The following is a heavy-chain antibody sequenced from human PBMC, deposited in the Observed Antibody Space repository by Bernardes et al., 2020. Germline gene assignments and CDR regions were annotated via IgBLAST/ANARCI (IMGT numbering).Heavy chain of an antibody. J-gene: IGHJ6*03. CDR2: MNPNSGNT. V-gene: IGHV1-8*01. D-gene: IGHD2-2*01. CDR3: ARALATGPAARTVYYYYYYMDV. Sequence: ASVKVSCKASGYTFTSYDINWVRQATGQGLEWMGWMNPNSGNTGYAQKFQGRVTMTRNTSISTAYMELSSLRSEDTAVYYCARALATGPAARTVYYYYYYMDVWGKGTTVTVSS. CDR1: GYTFTSYD.